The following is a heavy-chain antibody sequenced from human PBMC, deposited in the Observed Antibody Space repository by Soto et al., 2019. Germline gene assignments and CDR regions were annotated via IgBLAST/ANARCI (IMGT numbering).Heavy chain of an antibody. Sequence: SQTLSLTCAISGDSVSSNSVAWNWIRQSPSRGLEWLGRTYYKSKWYNDYAITVKSRITINVDTSKNQFSLQLNSVTPEDTALYYCAIEKVGATSVHVFDIWGQGTMVTVSS. J-gene: IGHJ3*02. CDR3: AIEKVGATSVHVFDI. D-gene: IGHD1-26*01. CDR1: GDSVSSNSVA. V-gene: IGHV6-1*01. CDR2: TYYKSKWYN.